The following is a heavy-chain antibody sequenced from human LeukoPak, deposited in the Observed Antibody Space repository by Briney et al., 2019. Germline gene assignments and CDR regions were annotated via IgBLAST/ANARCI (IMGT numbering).Heavy chain of an antibody. CDR1: GFTFSSYE. J-gene: IGHJ6*02. CDR2: ISSSGSTI. CDR3: ARDGRGHYYDSSGYYTQYYYYYGMDV. V-gene: IGHV3-48*03. Sequence: HAGGSLRLSCAASGFTFSSYEMNWVRQAPGKGLEWVSYISSSGSTIYYADSVKGRFTISRDNAKNSLYLRMNSLRAEDTAVYYCARDGRGHYYDSSGYYTQYYYYYGMDVWGQGTTVTVSS. D-gene: IGHD3-22*01.